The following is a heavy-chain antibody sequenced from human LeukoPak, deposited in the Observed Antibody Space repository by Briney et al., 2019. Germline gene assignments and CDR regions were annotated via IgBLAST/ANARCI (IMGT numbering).Heavy chain of an antibody. J-gene: IGHJ2*01. CDR3: ARHDYYDSSGYYGYFDL. CDR1: GGSISSYY. D-gene: IGHD3-22*01. CDR2: IYYSGST. Sequence: SETLSPTCTVSGGSISSYYWSWIRQPPGKGLEWIGYIYYSGSTNYNPSLKSRVTISVDTSKNQFSLKLSSVTAADTAVYYCARHDYYDSSGYYGYFDLWGRGTLVTVSS. V-gene: IGHV4-59*08.